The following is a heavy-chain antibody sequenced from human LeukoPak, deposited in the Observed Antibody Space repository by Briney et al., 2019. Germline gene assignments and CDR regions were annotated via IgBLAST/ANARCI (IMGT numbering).Heavy chain of an antibody. CDR2: INPSGGST. V-gene: IGHV1-46*01. CDR3: ARGYYDFWPHYYMDV. CDR1: GYTFTSYY. Sequence: ASVKVSCKASGYTFTSYYMHWVRQAPGQGLEWMGIINPSGGSTSYAQKFQGRVTMTRDTSISTAYMELSRLRSDDTAVYYCARGYYDFWPHYYMDVWGKGTTVTVSS. J-gene: IGHJ6*03. D-gene: IGHD3-3*01.